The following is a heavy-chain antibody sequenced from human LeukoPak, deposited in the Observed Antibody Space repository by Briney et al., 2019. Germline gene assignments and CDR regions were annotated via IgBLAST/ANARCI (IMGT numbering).Heavy chain of an antibody. CDR3: ARAEVGATTLYYYYGMDV. CDR2: INHSGST. V-gene: IGHV4-34*01. CDR1: GGSFSGYY. Sequence: PSETLSLTCAVYGGSFSGYYWSWIRQPPGKGLEWIGEINHSGSTNYNPSLKSRVTISVDTSKNQFSLKLSSVTAADTAVYYCARAEVGATTLYYYYGMDVWSQGTTVTVSS. J-gene: IGHJ6*02. D-gene: IGHD1-26*01.